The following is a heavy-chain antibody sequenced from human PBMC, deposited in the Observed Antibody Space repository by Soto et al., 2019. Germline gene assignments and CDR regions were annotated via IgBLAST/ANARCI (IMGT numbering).Heavy chain of an antibody. J-gene: IGHJ3*02. CDR3: AACQGYCSGAAFDI. Sequence: ASVKVSCKASGGTFSSYTISWVRQAPGQGLEWMGRIIPILGIANYAQKFQGRVTITADKSTSTAYMELSSLRSEDTAVYYCAACQGYCSGAAFDIWGQGTMVTVSS. CDR2: IIPILGIA. D-gene: IGHD2-15*01. V-gene: IGHV1-69*02. CDR1: GGTFSSYT.